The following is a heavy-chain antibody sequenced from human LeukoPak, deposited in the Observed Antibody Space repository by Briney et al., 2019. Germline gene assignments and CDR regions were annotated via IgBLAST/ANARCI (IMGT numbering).Heavy chain of an antibody. J-gene: IGHJ5*02. CDR3: ARHGERGGLDP. D-gene: IGHD1-1*01. Sequence: GESLKISCKGSGYTFTSYWIAWVRQLAGKGLEWMGIVFPGDSDTRYSPSFQGQVTISADKSITTAYLQWNSLKASDTAIYYCARHGERGGLDPWGQGTLVTVSS. CDR1: GYTFTSYW. CDR2: VFPGDSDT. V-gene: IGHV5-51*01.